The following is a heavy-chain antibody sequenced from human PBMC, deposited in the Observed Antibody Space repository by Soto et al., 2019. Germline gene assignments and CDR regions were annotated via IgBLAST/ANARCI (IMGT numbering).Heavy chain of an antibody. J-gene: IGHJ4*02. CDR1: GGSISSSNW. CDR2: IYHSGST. CDR3: ARDRGLGHFDY. D-gene: IGHD3-10*01. Sequence: QVQLQESGPGLVKPSGTLSLTCAVSGGSISSSNWWSWVRQPPGKGLEWIGEIYHSGSTNYNPSLKSRGNTPVDKPKHQFSLKLSSVTAADTAVYYCARDRGLGHFDYWGQGTLVTVSS. V-gene: IGHV4-4*02.